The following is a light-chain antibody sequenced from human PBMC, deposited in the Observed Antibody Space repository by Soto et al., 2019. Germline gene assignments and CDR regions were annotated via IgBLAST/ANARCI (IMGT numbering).Light chain of an antibody. CDR2: ANN. Sequence: QPVLTQPPSVSGTPGQRVTISCSGSSSNIGSSTVNWYQQLPGTAPIRLIYANNHRPSGVPDRFSASKSGTSASLAISGLLSEDEADYFCAAWDDSLSGHWVFGGGTKVTVL. CDR3: AAWDDSLSGHWV. V-gene: IGLV1-44*01. CDR1: SSNIGSST. J-gene: IGLJ3*02.